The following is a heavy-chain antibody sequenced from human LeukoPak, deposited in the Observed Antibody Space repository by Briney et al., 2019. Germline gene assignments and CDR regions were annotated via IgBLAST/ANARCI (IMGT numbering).Heavy chain of an antibody. V-gene: IGHV3-7*01. J-gene: IGHJ4*02. CDR3: ARDPGGVDCLFDY. D-gene: IGHD2-21*02. CDR2: IKQDGSEK. CDR1: GFTFSSYW. Sequence: GGSLRLSCAASGFTFSSYWMSWVRQAPGKGLEWVANIKQDGSEKYYVDSVKGRFTISRDNAKNSLYLQMNSLRAEDTAVYYCARDPGGVDCLFDYWGQGTLVTVSS.